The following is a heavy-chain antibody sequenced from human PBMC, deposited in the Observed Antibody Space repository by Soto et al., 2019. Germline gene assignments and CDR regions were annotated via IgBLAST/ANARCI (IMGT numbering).Heavy chain of an antibody. J-gene: IGHJ4*02. CDR3: ARAGGLGAVAVDY. CDR1: GCSISSGGYS. Sequence: SETLSLTCAFSGCSISSGGYSLSWIRKPPGKGLEWIGYIYHSGSTYYNPSLKSRVTISVDRSKNQFSLKLSSVTAADTAVYYCARAGGLGAVAVDYWGQGTLVTVSS. V-gene: IGHV4-30-2*01. CDR2: IYHSGST. D-gene: IGHD6-19*01.